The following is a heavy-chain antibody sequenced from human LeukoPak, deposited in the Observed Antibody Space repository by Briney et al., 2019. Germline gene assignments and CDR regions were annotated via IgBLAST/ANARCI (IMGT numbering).Heavy chain of an antibody. J-gene: IGHJ4*02. V-gene: IGHV1-69*05. CDR2: IIPIFGTA. D-gene: IGHD3-3*01. CDR1: GYTFTSYG. CDR3: ASGFYYTQYYFDY. Sequence: SVKVSCKASGYTFTSYGISWVRQAPGQGLEWMGGIIPIFGTANYAQKFQGRVTITTDESTSTAYMELSSLRSEDTAVYYCASGFYYTQYYFDYWGQGTLVTVSS.